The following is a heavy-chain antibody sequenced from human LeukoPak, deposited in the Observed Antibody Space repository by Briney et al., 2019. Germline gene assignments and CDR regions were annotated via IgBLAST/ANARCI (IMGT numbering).Heavy chain of an antibody. CDR2: ISGSGGST. CDR3: AKDLYYGSGSYYNHNYFDY. V-gene: IGHV3-23*01. D-gene: IGHD3-10*01. J-gene: IGHJ4*02. Sequence: GGSLRLSCAASGFTFSSNAMSWVRQAPGEGLEWVSAISGSGGSTYYADSVKGRFTISRDNSKNTLYLQMNSLITEDTVVYYCAKDLYYGSGSYYNHNYFDYWGQGTLVTVSS. CDR1: GFTFSSNA.